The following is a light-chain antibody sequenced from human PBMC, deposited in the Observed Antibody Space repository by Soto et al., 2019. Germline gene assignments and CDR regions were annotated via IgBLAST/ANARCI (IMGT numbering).Light chain of an antibody. Sequence: EIVLTQSPGTLSLSPGERATLSCRASQSVSSSYLAWYQQKPGQAPRLLIYGASIRATGIPDRFSGSGSGTDFTLTISRLEPEDFAVYYCQLYGSSPGFTFGPGTKVDIK. J-gene: IGKJ3*01. CDR1: QSVSSSY. V-gene: IGKV3-20*01. CDR3: QLYGSSPGFT. CDR2: GAS.